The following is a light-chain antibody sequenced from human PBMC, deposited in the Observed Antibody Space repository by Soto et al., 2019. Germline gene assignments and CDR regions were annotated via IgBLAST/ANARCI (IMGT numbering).Light chain of an antibody. Sequence: QSVLTQPPSVSGAPGQRVTISCTGSSSNIGAGYDVHWYHQLPGTAPKLLICGNSNRPSGVPDRFSGSKSGTSASLAITGLQAEDEADYYCQSYDSSLSGWVFGGGTKLTVL. CDR3: QSYDSSLSGWV. J-gene: IGLJ3*02. CDR2: GNS. V-gene: IGLV1-40*01. CDR1: SSNIGAGYD.